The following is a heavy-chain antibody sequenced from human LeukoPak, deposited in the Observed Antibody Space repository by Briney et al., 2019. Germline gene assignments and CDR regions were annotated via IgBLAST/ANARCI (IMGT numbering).Heavy chain of an antibody. J-gene: IGHJ4*02. V-gene: IGHV3-7*01. CDR3: ATDRKVGTWDPRFNY. CDR1: GFTFSDYW. CDR2: IRQDDSEK. Sequence: GGSLRLSCSASGFTFSDYWMMWVRQASGKGLEWVGNIRQDDSEKNYVDSVKGRFTISRDNAKFSLYLQMNSLRAEDTAIYYCATDRKVGTWDPRFNYWGQGTLVTVSS. D-gene: IGHD4-23*01.